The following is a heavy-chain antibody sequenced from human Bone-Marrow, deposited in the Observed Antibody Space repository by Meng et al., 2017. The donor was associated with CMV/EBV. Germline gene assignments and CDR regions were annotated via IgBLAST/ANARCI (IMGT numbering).Heavy chain of an antibody. Sequence: ASVKVSCKASGGTFSSYAISWVRQAPGQGPEWLGGINCNRGDTNYAQKFQGRVTMTRDTSISTAYMELSSLRSDDTAVYYCVRLAGGVAYWGQGPLVTGSS. D-gene: IGHD3-10*01. CDR2: INCNRGDT. CDR3: VRLAGGVAY. J-gene: IGHJ4*02. CDR1: GGTFSSYA. V-gene: IGHV1-2*02.